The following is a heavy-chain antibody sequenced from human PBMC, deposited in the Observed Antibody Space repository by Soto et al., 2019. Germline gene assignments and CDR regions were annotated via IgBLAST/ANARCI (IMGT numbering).Heavy chain of an antibody. D-gene: IGHD6-25*01. CDR1: GYTFSDFD. Sequence: QAHLEQSGAEVKRPGASVKVSCKASGYTFSDFDINWLRQASGQGPVWMGWMNAKSGDTFFAQRVQGKFNMTWDTSLSMAYMEVGSLTSDDTAMYYCARGNPFNFAGFDVWGQGTTVAVSS. J-gene: IGHJ6*02. CDR3: ARGNPFNFAGFDV. CDR2: MNAKSGDT. V-gene: IGHV1-8*01.